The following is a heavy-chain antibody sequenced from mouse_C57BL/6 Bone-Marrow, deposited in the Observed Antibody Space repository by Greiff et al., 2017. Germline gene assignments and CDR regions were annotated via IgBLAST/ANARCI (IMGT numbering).Heavy chain of an antibody. CDR3: ARSELYWFAY. V-gene: IGHV1-64*01. CDR2: IHPNSGST. CDR1: GYTFTSYW. D-gene: IGHD2-12*01. J-gene: IGHJ3*01. Sequence: QVQLQQSGAELVKPGASVKLSCKASGYTFTSYWMHWVKQRPGQGLEWIGMIHPNSGSTNYNEKFKSKATLTVDKSSSTAYMHLSSLTSEDSAVYYCARSELYWFAYWGQGTLVTVSA.